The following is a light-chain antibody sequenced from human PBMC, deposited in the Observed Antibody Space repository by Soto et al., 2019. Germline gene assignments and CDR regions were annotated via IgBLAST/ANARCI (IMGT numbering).Light chain of an antibody. J-gene: IGKJ4*01. Sequence: AIRMTQSPSSFSASTGDRVTITCRASQGISTFLGWYQQKPGKAPKLLIYAASSLQSGVPSRFSGSGSGTDFTLTISSLQPEDFATYYCLQDYNYPLTFGGGTKVDIK. CDR3: LQDYNYPLT. CDR1: QGISTF. V-gene: IGKV1-6*01. CDR2: AAS.